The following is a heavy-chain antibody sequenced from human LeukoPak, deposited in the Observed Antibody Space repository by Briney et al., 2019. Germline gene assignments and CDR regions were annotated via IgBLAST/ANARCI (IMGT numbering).Heavy chain of an antibody. CDR3: ARTGGVVAAIGEGSYGMDV. V-gene: IGHV1-69*01. Sequence: SVKVSCKASGGTFSSYAISWVRQAPGQGLEWMGGIIPIFGTANYAQKFQGRVTITADESTSTAYMELSSLRSEVTAVYYCARTGGVVAAIGEGSYGMDVWGQGTTVTVSS. CDR2: IIPIFGTA. CDR1: GGTFSSYA. D-gene: IGHD2-15*01. J-gene: IGHJ6*02.